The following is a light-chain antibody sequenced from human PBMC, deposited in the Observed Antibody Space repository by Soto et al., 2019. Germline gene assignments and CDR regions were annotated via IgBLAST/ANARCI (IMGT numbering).Light chain of an antibody. CDR3: QQSIGIPYT. Sequence: DIQMTQSPSALSASLGDRATITCRASQTISTYLNWYQQKPGKSPKLLIYAASTLQSGVPSRFSGSGSGTDFTLTISSLQPEDFATYYCQQSIGIPYTFGQGTRLEIK. J-gene: IGKJ2*01. CDR1: QTISTY. V-gene: IGKV1-39*01. CDR2: AAS.